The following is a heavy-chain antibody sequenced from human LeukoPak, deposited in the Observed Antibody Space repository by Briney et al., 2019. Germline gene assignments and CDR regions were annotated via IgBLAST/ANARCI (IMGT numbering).Heavy chain of an antibody. CDR2: INTDGSTT. V-gene: IGHV3-74*01. CDR3: ARGLGGIGDY. D-gene: IGHD4-23*01. CDR1: GFTFSDCY. J-gene: IGHJ4*02. Sequence: GSLRLSCVASGFTFSDCYMSWIRQAPGKGLVWVSRINTDGSTTNYADSVTGRFTISRDNAKNTLYLQMNSLRAEDTAVYYCARGLGGIGDYWGQGTLVTVSS.